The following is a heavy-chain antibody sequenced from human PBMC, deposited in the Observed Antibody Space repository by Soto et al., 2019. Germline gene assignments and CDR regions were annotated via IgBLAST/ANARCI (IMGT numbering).Heavy chain of an antibody. J-gene: IGHJ6*02. CDR2: ITDSGGST. CDR3: AKGAAAGASYYYGMDV. V-gene: IGHV3-23*01. CDR1: GFTFSSYA. Sequence: AGGSLRLSCAASGFTFSSYAMSWVRQAPGKGLEWVSAITDSGGSTYYADSVKGRFTISRDNSKNTLYLQMNSLRAEDTAVYYCAKGAAAGASYYYGMDVWGQGTTVTVSS. D-gene: IGHD6-13*01.